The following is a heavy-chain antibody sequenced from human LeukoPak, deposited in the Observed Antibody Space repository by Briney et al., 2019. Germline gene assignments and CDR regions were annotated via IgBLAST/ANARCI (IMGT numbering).Heavy chain of an antibody. Sequence: GGSLRLSCAASGFTFSTYSMNWVSQAPGKGMEWVSYISSGSNTIDYADSVKGRFTISRDNAKNSLYLQMNSLRAEDTAVYYCARETYYAYDIWGQGTMVTVSS. CDR1: GFTFSTYS. D-gene: IGHD3-10*01. CDR2: ISSGSNTI. J-gene: IGHJ3*02. V-gene: IGHV3-48*01. CDR3: ARETYYAYDI.